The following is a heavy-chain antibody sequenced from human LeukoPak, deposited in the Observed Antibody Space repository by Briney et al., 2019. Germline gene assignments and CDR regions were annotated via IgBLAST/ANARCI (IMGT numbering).Heavy chain of an antibody. CDR1: GFTFSNYG. Sequence: GGSLRLSCAASGFTFSNYGMHWVRQAPGKGLEWATFIRYDGSNQYYADSVKGRFTVSRDNSKNTLFLQMNSLRAEDTAVYYCVRGDSRDYWGQGTLITVSS. J-gene: IGHJ4*02. CDR2: IRYDGSNQ. CDR3: VRGDSRDY. V-gene: IGHV3-30*02. D-gene: IGHD3-22*01.